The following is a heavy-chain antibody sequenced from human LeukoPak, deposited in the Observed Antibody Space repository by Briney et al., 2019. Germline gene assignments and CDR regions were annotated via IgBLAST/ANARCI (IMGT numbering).Heavy chain of an antibody. CDR3: AGSRYYDHYYYGMDV. D-gene: IGHD3-3*01. Sequence: SVNVSCKASGGTFSSYAISWVRQAPGQGLEWMGRIIPILGIANYAQKFQGRVTITADKSTSTAYMELSSLRSEDTAVYYCAGSRYYDHYYYGMDVWGQGTTVTVSS. J-gene: IGHJ6*02. V-gene: IGHV1-69*04. CDR2: IIPILGIA. CDR1: GGTFSSYA.